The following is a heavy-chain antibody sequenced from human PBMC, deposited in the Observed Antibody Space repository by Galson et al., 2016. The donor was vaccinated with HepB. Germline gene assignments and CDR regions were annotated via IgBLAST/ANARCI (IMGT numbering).Heavy chain of an antibody. CDR2: IYPGDSDT. CDR3: ARRERGWAQNWFDP. CDR1: GYTFTRYW. J-gene: IGHJ5*02. D-gene: IGHD6-19*01. V-gene: IGHV5-51*01. Sequence: QSGAEVKKPGESLKISCKTSGYTFTRYWIGWVRQMPGKGLEWMGIIYPGDSDTRYSPSFQGQVSISADKSISTAYLQWCSLKASDTAVYYCARRERGWAQNWFDPWGQGTLVTVSS.